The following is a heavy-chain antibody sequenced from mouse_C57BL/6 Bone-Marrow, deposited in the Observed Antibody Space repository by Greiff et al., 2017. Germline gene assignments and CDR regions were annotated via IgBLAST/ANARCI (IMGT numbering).Heavy chain of an antibody. CDR2: IDPNSGGT. J-gene: IGHJ1*03. Sequence: VQLQQPGAELVKPGASVKLSCKASGYTFTSSWMHWVKQRPGRGLEWIGRIDPNSGGTKYNGKFKSKATLTVDKPSSTAYMQRSSLTSEDSAVYYCARGRRRYFDVWGTGTTGTVSS. CDR1: GYTFTSSW. CDR3: ARGRRRYFDV. V-gene: IGHV1-72*01.